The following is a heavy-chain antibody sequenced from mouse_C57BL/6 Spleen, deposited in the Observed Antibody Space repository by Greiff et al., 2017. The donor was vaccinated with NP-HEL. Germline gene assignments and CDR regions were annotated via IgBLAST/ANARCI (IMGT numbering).Heavy chain of an antibody. J-gene: IGHJ2*01. CDR1: GYTFTSYG. Sequence: QVHVKQSGAELARPGASVKLSCKASGYTFTSYGISWVKQRTGQGLEWIGEIYPRSGNTYYNEKFKGKATMTADKSSSTAYMELRSLTSEDSAVYFCAREGDYDYDVEEFDDWGQGTTLTVSS. CDR2: IYPRSGNT. V-gene: IGHV1-81*01. D-gene: IGHD2-4*01. CDR3: AREGDYDYDVEEFDD.